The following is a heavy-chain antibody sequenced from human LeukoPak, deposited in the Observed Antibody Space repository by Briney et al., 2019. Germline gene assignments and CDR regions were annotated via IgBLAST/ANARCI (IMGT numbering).Heavy chain of an antibody. J-gene: IGHJ4*02. CDR3: ARQEWELLRGGLDY. Sequence: SETLPLTCTVSGGSISSYYWSWVRQPPGKGLEWIGYIYTSGSTNYNPSLKSRVTISVDTSKNQFSLKLSSVTAADTAVYYCARQEWELLRGGLDYWGQGTLVTVSS. V-gene: IGHV4-4*09. CDR2: IYTSGST. CDR1: GGSISSYY. D-gene: IGHD1-26*01.